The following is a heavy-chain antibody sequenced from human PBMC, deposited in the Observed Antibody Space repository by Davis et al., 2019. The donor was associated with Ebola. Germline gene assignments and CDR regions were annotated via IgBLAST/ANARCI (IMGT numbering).Heavy chain of an antibody. J-gene: IGHJ6*03. Sequence: PSETLSLTCAVYGGSFSGYYWSWIRQPPGKGLEWIGEINHSGSTNYNPSLKSRVTISVDTSKNQFSLKLSSVTAADTAVYYCARGIRAAAGNRYYYYYMDVWGKGTTVTVSS. D-gene: IGHD6-13*01. CDR3: ARGIRAAAGNRYYYYYMDV. CDR1: GGSFSGYY. CDR2: INHSGST. V-gene: IGHV4-34*01.